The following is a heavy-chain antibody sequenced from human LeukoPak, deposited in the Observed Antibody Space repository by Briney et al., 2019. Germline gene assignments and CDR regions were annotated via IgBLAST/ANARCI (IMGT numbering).Heavy chain of an antibody. CDR1: GYTFSSYS. CDR2: ISAYNGNT. D-gene: IGHD5-12*01. CDR3: ARDLIVATIGVDN. J-gene: IGHJ4*02. V-gene: IGHV1-18*01. Sequence: ASVKVSCKASGYTFSSYSISWVRQAPGQGLEWMGWISAYNGNTIYPQKFQGRVTMTRDTSISTAYMELSRPRSDDTAVYYCARDLIVATIGVDNWGQGTLVTVSA.